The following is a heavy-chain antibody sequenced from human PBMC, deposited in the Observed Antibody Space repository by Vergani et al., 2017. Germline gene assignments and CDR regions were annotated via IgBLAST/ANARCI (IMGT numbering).Heavy chain of an antibody. CDR3: ARWHGFLHYLDY. Sequence: QLQLQESGPGLVQPSETLSLTCTVSGGSISSSSHYWGWIRQPPEKGLEWIGIIYHVGSTYYNPSLKSRVTISVDTSKNQFTLKLSSVTAADTAVYYCARWHGFLHYLDYWGRGTLVTVSS. J-gene: IGHJ4*02. CDR2: IYHVGST. CDR1: GGSISSSSHY. V-gene: IGHV4-39*01. D-gene: IGHD3-10*01.